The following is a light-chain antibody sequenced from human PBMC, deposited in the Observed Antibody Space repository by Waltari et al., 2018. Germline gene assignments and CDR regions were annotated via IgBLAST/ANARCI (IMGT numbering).Light chain of an antibody. J-gene: IGLJ3*02. V-gene: IGLV1-36*01. CDR1: GSNIGNNG. CDR3: SVWDDNLNALV. CDR2: YND. Sequence: QSVLTQPPSLSEAPDQTITISCSGSGSNIGNNGVNWYQQLPGKTPKLLIYYNDLLPFGGAGRFSGSKSGTSASLAISGLQSEDEADYYCSVWDDNLNALVFGGGTKLTVL.